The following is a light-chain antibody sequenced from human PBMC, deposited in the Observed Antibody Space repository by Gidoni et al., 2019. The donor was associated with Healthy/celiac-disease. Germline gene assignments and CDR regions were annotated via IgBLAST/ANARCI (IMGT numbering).Light chain of an antibody. J-gene: IGKJ4*01. CDR1: QSVSSSY. V-gene: IGKV3-20*01. CDR3: QQYGSSPFT. Sequence: DIVLTPSPGTLSLSPGERATLSCRASQSVSSSYLAWYQQKPGQAPRLLIYGASSRATGIPDRFSGRGSGTDFTLTISRLEPEDFAVYYCQQYGSSPFTFGGGTKVEIK. CDR2: GAS.